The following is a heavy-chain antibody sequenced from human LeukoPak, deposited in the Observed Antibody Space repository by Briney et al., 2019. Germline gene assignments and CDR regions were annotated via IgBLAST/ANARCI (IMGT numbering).Heavy chain of an antibody. D-gene: IGHD1-26*01. V-gene: IGHV1-18*01. Sequence: GSVSVSRKLSGYAFTDYGIRWVRRAPGRGVEWMGWISSLNGDRLYAQPFQGRLTMTADPSTTRVYIDLSSLTSDNTAVYYCARDAVGAQCFYIWGQGTMVAVSS. J-gene: IGHJ3*02. CDR1: GYAFTDYG. CDR3: ARDAVGAQCFYI. CDR2: ISSLNGDR.